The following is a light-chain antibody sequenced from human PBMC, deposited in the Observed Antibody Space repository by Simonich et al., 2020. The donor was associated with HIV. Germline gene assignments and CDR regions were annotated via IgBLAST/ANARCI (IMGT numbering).Light chain of an antibody. CDR2: GNS. J-gene: IGLJ2*01. V-gene: IGLV1-40*01. Sequence: QSVLTQPPSVSGAPGQRVTISCTGSSSKIGAGYDVQWYQQLPGTAPKLLIYGNSNRPSGVPDRFAGSKSGTSASLAITGLQAEDEADYYCQSYDSRLSVVFGGGTKLTVL. CDR3: QSYDSRLSVV. CDR1: SSKIGAGYD.